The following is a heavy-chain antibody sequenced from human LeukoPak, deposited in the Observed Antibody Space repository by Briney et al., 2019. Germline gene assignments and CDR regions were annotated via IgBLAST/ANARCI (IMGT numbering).Heavy chain of an antibody. V-gene: IGHV4-34*01. CDR1: GGSFSGYY. CDR3: ARGRTMVRGVIKIYYYYYMDV. Sequence: SETLSLTCAVYGGSFSGYYWSWIRQPPGKGLEWIGEVNHSGSTNYNPSLKSRVTISVDTSKNQFSLKLSSVTAADTAVYYCARGRTMVRGVIKIYYYYYMDVWGKGTTVTVSS. J-gene: IGHJ6*03. D-gene: IGHD3-10*01. CDR2: VNHSGST.